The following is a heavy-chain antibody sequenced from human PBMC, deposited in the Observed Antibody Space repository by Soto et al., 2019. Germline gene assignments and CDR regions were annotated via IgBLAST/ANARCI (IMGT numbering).Heavy chain of an antibody. V-gene: IGHV4-61*08. D-gene: IGHD5-18*01. CDR1: GGSVSSGDYY. Sequence: PSETLSLTCTVSGGSVSSGDYYWSWIRQPPGKGLEWIGYIYYSGHTNYNPSLKSRVIISVDTSKNLFSLKLTSVTAADTAVYYCARIPVDTSMIYWLDPWGQGTLVTVSS. J-gene: IGHJ5*02. CDR2: IYYSGHT. CDR3: ARIPVDTSMIYWLDP.